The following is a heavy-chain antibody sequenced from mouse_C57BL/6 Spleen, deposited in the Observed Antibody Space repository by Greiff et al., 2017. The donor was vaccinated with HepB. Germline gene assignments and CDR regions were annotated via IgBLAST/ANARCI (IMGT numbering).Heavy chain of an antibody. CDR3: AREGYYVGYYDY. CDR1: GYAFTSSW. CDR2: IDPGDGDT. J-gene: IGHJ2*01. D-gene: IGHD2-3*01. V-gene: IGHV1-82*01. Sequence: QVQLQQSGPELVKPGASVKISCKASGYAFTSSWMHWVKQRPGKGLEWIGRIDPGDGDTNYNQKFKGKSTLTADKSSSTAYMQLSSLTSEDSAVYYCAREGYYVGYYDYWGKGTTLTVSS.